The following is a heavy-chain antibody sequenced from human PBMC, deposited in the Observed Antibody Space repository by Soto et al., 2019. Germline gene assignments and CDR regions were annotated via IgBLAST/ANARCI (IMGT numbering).Heavy chain of an antibody. CDR1: GYTFSNFG. CDR2: ITPYNGNA. D-gene: IGHD1-26*01. CDR3: ARARMYSGAYNDY. V-gene: IGHV1-18*04. Sequence: QVQLVQSGAEVENPGASVKVSCKASGYTFSNFGINWVRQAPGQGLEWMGWITPYNGNANYAQKYQDRLTVTTDTPTITADLELRSLRSDATDVYFCARARMYSGAYNDYWGQGTLVTVSS. J-gene: IGHJ4*02.